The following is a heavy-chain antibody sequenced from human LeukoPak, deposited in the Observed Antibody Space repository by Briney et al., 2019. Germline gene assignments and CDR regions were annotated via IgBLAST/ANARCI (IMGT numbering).Heavy chain of an antibody. CDR2: MNPNSGNT. D-gene: IGHD2-2*01. Sequence: ASVKVSCKASGYTFTSYDINWVRQATGQGLEWMGWMNPNSGNTGYAQKFQGRVTITRNTSISTAYMELSSLRSEDTAVYYCARFCSSPTGFDPWGQGTLVTVSS. CDR1: GYTFTSYD. J-gene: IGHJ5*02. CDR3: ARFCSSPTGFDP. V-gene: IGHV1-8*03.